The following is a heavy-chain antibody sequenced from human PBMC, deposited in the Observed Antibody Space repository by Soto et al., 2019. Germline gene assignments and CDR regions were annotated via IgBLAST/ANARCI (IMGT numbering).Heavy chain of an antibody. V-gene: IGHV4-39*01. J-gene: IGHJ4*02. CDR2: VDYSGTA. CDR1: SGSISVTDVF. Sequence: SETLSLTCTVPSGSISVTDVFWGWVRQPPGKGLEWIGNVDYSGTAYFSPSLATRVTFHVDTSKNQFSLTLYSVTAADTAVYYCARITGRHLDYWGQGILVTVSS. D-gene: IGHD1-20*01. CDR3: ARITGRHLDY.